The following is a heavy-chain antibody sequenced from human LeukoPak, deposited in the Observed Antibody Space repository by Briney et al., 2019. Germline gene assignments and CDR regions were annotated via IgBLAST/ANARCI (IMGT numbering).Heavy chain of an antibody. J-gene: IGHJ6*03. CDR1: GYTFTSYD. CDR3: ARASIVTTNGDNVYYYMDV. Sequence: ASVKVSCKASGYTFTSYDINWVRQATGQGLEWMGWMNPNSGNTGYAQKFQGRVTMTRNTSISTAYMELSSLRSEDTAVYYCARASIVTTNGDNVYYYMDVWGTGTTVTVSS. CDR2: MNPNSGNT. D-gene: IGHD5-12*01. V-gene: IGHV1-8*01.